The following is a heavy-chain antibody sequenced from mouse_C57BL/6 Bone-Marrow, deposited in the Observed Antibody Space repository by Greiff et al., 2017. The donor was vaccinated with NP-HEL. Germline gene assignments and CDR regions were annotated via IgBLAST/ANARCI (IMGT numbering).Heavy chain of an antibody. Sequence: QVQLQQSGAELVRPGTSVKVSCKASGYAFTNYLIEWVKQRPGQGLEWIGVINPGSGGTNYNEKFKGKATLTADKSSSTAYMQLSSLTSEDSAVYFCAGSGDGSSSSWLAYWGQGTLVTVSA. CDR2: INPGSGGT. V-gene: IGHV1-54*01. CDR3: AGSGDGSSSSWLAY. J-gene: IGHJ3*01. CDR1: GYAFTNYL. D-gene: IGHD1-1*01.